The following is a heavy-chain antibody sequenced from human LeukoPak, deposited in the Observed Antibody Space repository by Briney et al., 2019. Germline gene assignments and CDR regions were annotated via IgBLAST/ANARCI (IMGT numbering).Heavy chain of an antibody. V-gene: IGHV3-30*03. Sequence: PWGSLRLSCVASGFTFTHYGFHWVRQAPGKALEWVSFISYDGNTKYGDSVKGRFTISRDNSKNTLYLEMNGLRSDDTAVYYCARDPLDISRWTNAFDIWGQGTMVTVSS. CDR2: ISYDGNTK. D-gene: IGHD2-2*03. CDR3: ARDPLDISRWTNAFDI. CDR1: GFTFTHYG. J-gene: IGHJ3*02.